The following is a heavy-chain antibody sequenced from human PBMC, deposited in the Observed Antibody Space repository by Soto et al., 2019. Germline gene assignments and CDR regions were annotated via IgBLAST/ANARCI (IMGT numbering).Heavy chain of an antibody. Sequence: AGSLRLSCGASGFTFSTYWMSWVRQAPGKGLEWVANIKSDGSEKWYVDSVKGRFTISRDNAKNSLYLQMNSLRAEDTAMYYCARGDYYDSSGPFSDAFDIWGQGTMVTVSS. CDR3: ARGDYYDSSGPFSDAFDI. CDR2: IKSDGSEK. J-gene: IGHJ3*02. V-gene: IGHV3-7*04. CDR1: GFTFSTYW. D-gene: IGHD3-22*01.